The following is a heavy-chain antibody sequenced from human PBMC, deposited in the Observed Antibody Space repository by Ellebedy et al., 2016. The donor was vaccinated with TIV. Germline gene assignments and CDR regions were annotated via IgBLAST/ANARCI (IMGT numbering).Heavy chain of an antibody. D-gene: IGHD6-19*01. CDR3: VRGWYSSGHCDVFAM. J-gene: IGHJ3*02. CDR2: ISGDGGST. CDR1: GFTFRNFF. V-gene: IGHV3-23*01. Sequence: GGSLRLXCATSGFTFRNFFMSWVRQTPGKGLEWVSTISGDGGSTYFADSVKGRFTISRDNAQNTVYLQMNSLRLEDTAVYYCVRGWYSSGHCDVFAMWGQGTIVTVSS.